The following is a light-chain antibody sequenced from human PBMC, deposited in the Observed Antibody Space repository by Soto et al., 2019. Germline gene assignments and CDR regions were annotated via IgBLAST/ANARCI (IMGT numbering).Light chain of an antibody. CDR2: DAS. CDR3: QQYNSYSQ. V-gene: IGKV1-5*01. CDR1: QSISSW. J-gene: IGKJ1*01. Sequence: DIQMTQSPSTLSASVGDRVTITCRASQSISSWLAWYKQKPGKAPKLLIYDASSLESGVPSRFSGSGSGTEFTLTIRSLKPDDFATYYCQQYNSYSQFGQGTKVDIK.